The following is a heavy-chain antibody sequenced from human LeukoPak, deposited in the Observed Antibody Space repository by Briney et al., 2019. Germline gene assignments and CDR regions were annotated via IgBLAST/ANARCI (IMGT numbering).Heavy chain of an antibody. CDR1: GGSFSGYY. J-gene: IGHJ4*02. CDR3: ARENPSGYYNRPIDY. V-gene: IGHV4-34*01. Sequence: PSETLSLTCAVYGGSFSGYYWSWTRQPPGKGLEWIGEINHSGSTNYNPSLKSRVTISVDTSKNQFSLKLSSVTAADTAIYYCARENPSGYYNRPIDYWGQGTLVTVSS. D-gene: IGHD3-22*01. CDR2: INHSGST.